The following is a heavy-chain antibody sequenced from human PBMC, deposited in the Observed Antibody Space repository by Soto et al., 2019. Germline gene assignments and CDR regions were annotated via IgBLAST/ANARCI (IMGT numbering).Heavy chain of an antibody. V-gene: IGHV1-3*01. CDR1: GYTFDNYA. Sequence: QVQLVQSGAQVKKAGASVKVSWKASGYTFDNYALHWVRQAPGRRLEWMGWIHAGNGYTTYSQSFQGRVTITRDTSASTVHMVLSSLRSEDTAVYYCARVQYSGYDFKLAFDIWGQGTMVTVSS. CDR3: ARVQYSGYDFKLAFDI. J-gene: IGHJ3*02. D-gene: IGHD5-12*01. CDR2: IHAGNGYT.